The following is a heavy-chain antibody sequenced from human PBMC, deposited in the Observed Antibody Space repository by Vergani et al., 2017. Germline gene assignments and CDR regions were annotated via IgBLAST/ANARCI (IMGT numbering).Heavy chain of an antibody. Sequence: QLQLQESGPGLVKPSATLSLPCSVSGASIRSSNYYWGWIRQPPGKGLEWIASIYYSGSTYYNPSLKSRVTISVDTSKNQFSLQLSSVTAADTAVYFCARHSTVEWLVKLGWIDPWGQGSLVTVSS. CDR1: GASIRSSNYY. J-gene: IGHJ5*02. CDR3: ARHSTVEWLVKLGWIDP. V-gene: IGHV4-39*01. D-gene: IGHD6-19*01. CDR2: IYYSGST.